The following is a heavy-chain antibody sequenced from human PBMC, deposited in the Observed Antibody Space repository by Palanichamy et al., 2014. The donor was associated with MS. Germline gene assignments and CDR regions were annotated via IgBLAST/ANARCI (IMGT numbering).Heavy chain of an antibody. D-gene: IGHD5-18*01. J-gene: IGHJ5*02. CDR2: ISAYNGDT. Sequence: QVQLVQSGAEVKKPGVSVKVSCKASGYTFTNYGISWVRQAPGQGLEWMGWISAYNGDTNYAQKVQGRVTMTTDTSTSTAYMELRSLRSDDTAVYYCARDPRLDTAMAYQNWFDPWGQGTLVTVSS. CDR3: ARDPRLDTAMAYQNWFDP. V-gene: IGHV1-18*01. CDR1: GYTFTNYG.